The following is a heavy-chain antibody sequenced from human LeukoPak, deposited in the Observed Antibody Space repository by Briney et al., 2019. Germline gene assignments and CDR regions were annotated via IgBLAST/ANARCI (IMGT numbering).Heavy chain of an antibody. J-gene: IGHJ4*02. V-gene: IGHV3-7*04. D-gene: IGHD3-9*01. CDR1: GFTFSSYW. Sequence: GGSLRLSCAASGFTFSSYWMSWVRQAPGKGLEWVAAIKNDGSEKNYVDSVKGRFTISRDNAKNSLYLQMSGLRAEDTAVYFCATADWFSFDFWGQGTLVTVSS. CDR3: ATADWFSFDF. CDR2: IKNDGSEK.